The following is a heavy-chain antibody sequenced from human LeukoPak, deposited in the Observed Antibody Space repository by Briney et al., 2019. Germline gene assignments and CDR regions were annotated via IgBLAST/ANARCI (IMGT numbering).Heavy chain of an antibody. J-gene: IGHJ4*02. CDR2: FDPEDGET. D-gene: IGHD1-26*01. CDR1: GYTLTELS. Sequence: ASLKLSCTVSGYTLTELSMHWVRQAPGKGLEWVGGFDPEDGETIYAQKFRGRVTMTEDTSTDTAYMELSSLRSEDTAVYYCATGLSGSYYLFDYWGQGTLVTVSS. CDR3: ATGLSGSYYLFDY. V-gene: IGHV1-24*01.